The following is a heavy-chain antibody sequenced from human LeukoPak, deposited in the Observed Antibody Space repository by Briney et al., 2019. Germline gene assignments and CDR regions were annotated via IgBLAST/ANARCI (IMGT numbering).Heavy chain of an antibody. Sequence: PGGSLRLSCAASGFTFSTYGMHWVRQAPGKGLEWVADIWFDGINKHYADAVKGRFTVSRDNSKNTLYLQMNSLRAEDTAVYYCVRDFNSPGDYANLDAFDIWGQGTMVTVSS. CDR3: VRDFNSPGDYANLDAFDI. D-gene: IGHD4-17*01. CDR1: GFTFSTYG. V-gene: IGHV3-33*01. J-gene: IGHJ3*02. CDR2: IWFDGINK.